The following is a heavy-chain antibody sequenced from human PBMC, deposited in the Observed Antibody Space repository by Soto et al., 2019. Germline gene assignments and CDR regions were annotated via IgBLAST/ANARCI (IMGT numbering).Heavy chain of an antibody. V-gene: IGHV1-8*01. J-gene: IGHJ4*02. CDR2: MNTNSGNT. Sequence: VQLVESGAEVKKPGASVKASCNASGYTFTSYDINWVRQATGQGLEWMGWMNTNSGNTGYSQNFQGRVTMTRNTSISTTYMELSSIRSEDTALYYCERCWVNGYCLFNYLGQGALLTVSS. CDR3: ERCWVNGYCLFNY. D-gene: IGHD2-2*03. CDR1: GYTFTSYD.